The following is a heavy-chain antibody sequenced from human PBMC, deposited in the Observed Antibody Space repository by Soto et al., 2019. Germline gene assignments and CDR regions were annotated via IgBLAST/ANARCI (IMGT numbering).Heavy chain of an antibody. CDR3: AKSXPDPACRGGGCHRTFDY. CDR1: GFTLGSYV. Sequence: PGGSLTLSCTASGFTLGSYVMHWVRQAQGKGPEGVAAISADGRDPFYAASVEGRFTISRDNSKNTLFLQMHSLTSEDTSVYSCAKSXPDPACRGGGCHRTFDYWGQGTLVTVSS. CDR2: ISADGRDP. V-gene: IGHV3-30*18. D-gene: IGHD2-15*01. J-gene: IGHJ4*02.